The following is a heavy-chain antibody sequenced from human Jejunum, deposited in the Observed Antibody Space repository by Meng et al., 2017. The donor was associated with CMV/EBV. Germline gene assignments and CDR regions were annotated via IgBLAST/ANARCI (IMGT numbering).Heavy chain of an antibody. V-gene: IGHV3-74*01. CDR2: IGPGGSTT. CDR1: TFGSHW. D-gene: IGHD2-15*01. J-gene: IGHJ3*02. Sequence: TFGSHWMQWVRQGPGKGLVWVSGIGPGGSTTIYADSVEGRFTISRDNAKSTLYLQMNSLRAEDTSVYFCAGEHCGGGSCWTGFNIWGQGTTVTVSS. CDR3: AGEHCGGGSCWTGFNI.